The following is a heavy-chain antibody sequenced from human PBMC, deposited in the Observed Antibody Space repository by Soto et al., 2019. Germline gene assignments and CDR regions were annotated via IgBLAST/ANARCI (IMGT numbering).Heavy chain of an antibody. D-gene: IGHD6-19*01. CDR1: GFTFSSYA. CDR3: ARESRAYSSGWYDYYFDY. CDR2: ISSNGGST. V-gene: IGHV3-64*02. J-gene: IGHJ4*02. Sequence: GGSLRLSCAASGFTFSSYAMHWVRQAPGKGLEYVSAISSNGGSTYYADSVKGRFTISRDNSKNTLYLQMGSLRAEDMAVYYCARESRAYSSGWYDYYFDYWGQGTLVTVSS.